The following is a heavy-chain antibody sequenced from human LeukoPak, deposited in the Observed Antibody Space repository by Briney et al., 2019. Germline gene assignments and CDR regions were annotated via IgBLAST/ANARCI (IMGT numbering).Heavy chain of an antibody. CDR3: ARDVLNRCIGGICRIDD. CDR2: ISTYDGDT. Sequence: ASVKVSCKASGYTFTRYGITWVRQAPGQGLEWMGWISTYDGDTYYAQKFQGRVTMTRDTSTTTAYMELRGLRSDDAALYYCARDVLNRCIGGICRIDDWGQGTLVTVSS. D-gene: IGHD2-15*01. V-gene: IGHV1-18*04. CDR1: GYTFTRYG. J-gene: IGHJ4*02.